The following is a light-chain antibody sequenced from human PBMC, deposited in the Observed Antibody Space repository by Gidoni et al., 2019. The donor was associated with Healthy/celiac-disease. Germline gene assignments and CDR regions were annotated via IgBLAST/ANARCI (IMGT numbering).Light chain of an antibody. CDR1: SNNVGNQG. CDR3: SAWDSSLSAVV. Sequence: QAGLTQPPSVSKGLRQTATLTCTGNSNNVGNQGAAWLQQHQGHPPKLLSYRNNNRPSGISERLSASRSGNTASLTITGLQPEDEAGYYCSAWDSSLSAVVFGGGTKLTVL. J-gene: IGLJ2*01. CDR2: RNN. V-gene: IGLV10-54*01.